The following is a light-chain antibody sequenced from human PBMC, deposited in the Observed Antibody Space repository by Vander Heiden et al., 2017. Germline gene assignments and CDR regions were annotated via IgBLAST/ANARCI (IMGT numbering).Light chain of an antibody. J-gene: IGLJ2*01. CDR2: EVS. V-gene: IGLV2-8*01. Sequence: QSALTQPPSASGSAGQAVTSSCTGTSSDVGGYNYVSWYQQHPGKAPKLMIYEVSKRPSGVPDRFSGSKSGNTASLTVSGLQAEDEADYYCSSYAGSNNYVVFGGGTKLTVL. CDR1: SSDVGGYNY. CDR3: SSYAGSNNYVV.